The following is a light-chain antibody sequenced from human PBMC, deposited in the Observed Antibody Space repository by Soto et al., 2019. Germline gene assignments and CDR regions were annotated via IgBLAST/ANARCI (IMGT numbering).Light chain of an antibody. CDR1: QNIRNY. CDR3: QQIHSTSSYT. V-gene: IGKV1-39*01. Sequence: DIQMTQSPSSLSASVGDRVTITCRASQNIRNYLNWYQQRPGKTPNLLVYAASNLRSGVPSRFSGSGSGTDFTLTISSLQPEDFGTYYCQQIHSTSSYTFGQGSWVDVK. J-gene: IGKJ2*01. CDR2: AAS.